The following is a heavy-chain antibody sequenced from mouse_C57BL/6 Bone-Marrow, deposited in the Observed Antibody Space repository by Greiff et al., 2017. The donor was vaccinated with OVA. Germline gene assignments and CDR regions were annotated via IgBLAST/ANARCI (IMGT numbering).Heavy chain of an antibody. Sequence: VQLKQSGPELVKPGASVKIPCKASGYTFTDYNMDWVKQSHGKSLEWIGDINPNNGGTIYNQKFKGKATLTVDKSSSTAYMELRSLTSEDTAVYYCARRRGYGSSLPWFAYWGQGTLVTVSA. CDR1: GYTFTDYN. CDR2: INPNNGGT. J-gene: IGHJ3*01. CDR3: ARRRGYGSSLPWFAY. D-gene: IGHD1-1*01. V-gene: IGHV1-18*01.